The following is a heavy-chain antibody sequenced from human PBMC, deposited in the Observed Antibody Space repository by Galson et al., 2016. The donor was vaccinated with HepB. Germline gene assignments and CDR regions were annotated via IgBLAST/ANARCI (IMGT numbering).Heavy chain of an antibody. CDR3: VRGGTYYLSF. CDR2: IFHSGNA. J-gene: IGHJ4*02. V-gene: IGHV4/OR15-8*01. Sequence: ETLSLTCVVSGDSISNDIWWSWVRQPPGTGLEWIGEIFHSGNANYNPSLKSRVTISADKSKNQLSLTLRSVTAADTAIYYCVRGGTYYLSFWGQGTLVTVSS. CDR1: GDSISNDIW. D-gene: IGHD1-26*01.